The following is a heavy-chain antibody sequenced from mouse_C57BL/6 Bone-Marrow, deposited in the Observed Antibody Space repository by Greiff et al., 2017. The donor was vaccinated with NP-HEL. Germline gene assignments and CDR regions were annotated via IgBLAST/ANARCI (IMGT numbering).Heavy chain of an antibody. V-gene: IGHV1-54*01. D-gene: IGHD1-1*01. CDR3: ARGITTVVSY. CDR2: INPGSGGT. CDR1: GYAFTNYL. Sequence: QVQLKESGAELVRPGTSVKVSCKASGYAFTNYLIEWVKQRPGQGLEWIGVINPGSGGTNYNEKFKGKATLTADKSSSTAYMQLSSLTSEDSAVYFCARGITTVVSYWGQGTTLTVSS. J-gene: IGHJ2*01.